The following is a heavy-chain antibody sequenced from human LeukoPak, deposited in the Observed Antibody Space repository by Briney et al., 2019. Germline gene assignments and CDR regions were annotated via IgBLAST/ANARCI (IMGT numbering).Heavy chain of an antibody. J-gene: IGHJ4*02. CDR2: IIPIFGTA. CDR3: ARSTAARGLTARFDY. V-gene: IGHV1-69*05. D-gene: IGHD6-6*01. Sequence: SVKVSCKASGGTFSSYAISWVRQAPGQGLEWMGGIIPIFGTANYAQKFQGRVTITTDESTSTAYMELSSLRSEDTAVYYCARSTAARGLTARFDYWGQGTLVTVSS. CDR1: GGTFSSYA.